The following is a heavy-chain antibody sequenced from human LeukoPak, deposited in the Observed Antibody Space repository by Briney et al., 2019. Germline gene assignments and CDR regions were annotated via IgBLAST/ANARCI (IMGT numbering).Heavy chain of an antibody. V-gene: IGHV1-18*04. CDR1: GYTFTSYG. Sequence: ASVKVSCKASGYTFTSYGISWVRQAPGQGLEWMGWISAYNGNTNYAQKLQGRVTMTRDTSTSTVYMEVSSLRSEDTAVYYCARGPHIAAAGTWWFDPWGQGTLVTVSS. CDR2: ISAYNGNT. J-gene: IGHJ5*02. CDR3: ARGPHIAAAGTWWFDP. D-gene: IGHD6-13*01.